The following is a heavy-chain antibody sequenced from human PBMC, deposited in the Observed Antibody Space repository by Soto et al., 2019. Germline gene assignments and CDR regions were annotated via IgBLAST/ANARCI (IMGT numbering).Heavy chain of an antibody. V-gene: IGHV3-23*01. J-gene: IGHJ4*02. CDR2: ISGSGGST. D-gene: IGHD6-19*01. CDR3: ASRSSGWYFDY. CDR1: GFTFSNYA. Sequence: PGGSLRLSCAASGFTFSNYAMNWVRQAPGKGLEWVSVISGSGGSTYYADSVKGRFTISRDNSKNTLYLQMNSLRAEDTAVCYCASRSSGWYFDYWGQGTLVTVSS.